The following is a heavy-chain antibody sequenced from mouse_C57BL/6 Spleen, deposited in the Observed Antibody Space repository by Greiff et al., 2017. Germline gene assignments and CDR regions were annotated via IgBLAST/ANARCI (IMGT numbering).Heavy chain of an antibody. CDR2: LNPYNDGT. D-gene: IGHD2-5*01. V-gene: IGHV1-19*01. J-gene: IGHJ2*01. CDR3: ERSDYSNYYFDY. Sequence: VQLQQSGPVLVKPGASVKMSCKASGYTFTDYSMNWVKQSHGKSLEWIGVLNPYNDGTSYNQKFKGKATLTVDKSSSTAYMELNSLTSEDSAVYYCERSDYSNYYFDYRGQGTTRTVSS. CDR1: GYTFTDYS.